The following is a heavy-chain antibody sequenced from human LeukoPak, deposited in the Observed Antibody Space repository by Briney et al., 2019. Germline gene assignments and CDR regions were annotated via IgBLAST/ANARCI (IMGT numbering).Heavy chain of an antibody. J-gene: IGHJ4*02. CDR2: ITGSGGSS. Sequence: GGTLRLSCAASGFTFTNYGMSWVRQAPGKGLEWVSGITGSGGSSYYTDSVKGRFTISRDNSKNTVYLQMNSLRAEDTAVYYCAKEWKTWGQGTLVTVSS. V-gene: IGHV3-23*01. CDR3: AKEWKT. D-gene: IGHD1-1*01. CDR1: GFTFTNYG.